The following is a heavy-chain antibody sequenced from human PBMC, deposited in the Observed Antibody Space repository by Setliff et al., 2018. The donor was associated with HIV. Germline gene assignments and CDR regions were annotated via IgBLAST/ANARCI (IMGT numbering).Heavy chain of an antibody. CDR3: ARGVAPLAARGSLFDC. J-gene: IGHJ5*01. D-gene: IGHD6-6*01. Sequence: SETLSLTCIVSRDSISSGNYYWGWIRQPPGKGLEWIGSIYYSGGTYYNPSFKSRLTISVDTSKNQFSLSLTSVTAADTAVYYCARGVAPLAARGSLFDCWGQGTLVTVSS. CDR1: RDSISSGNYY. V-gene: IGHV4-39*01. CDR2: IYYSGGT.